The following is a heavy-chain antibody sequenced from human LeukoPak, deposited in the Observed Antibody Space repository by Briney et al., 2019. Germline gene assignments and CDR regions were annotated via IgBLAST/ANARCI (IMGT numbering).Heavy chain of an antibody. V-gene: IGHV3-15*01. CDR3: ATCNGDCYFNF. D-gene: IGHD2-21*02. CDR2: VKSKAVGETT. J-gene: IGHJ4*02. CDR1: GFTFSDAW. Sequence: GGSLRLSCAASGFTFSDAWMNSVRQAPGKGLEWVARVKSKAVGETTSYAAPVRGRLSISRDDSRDMLYLQMNSLETEDTAVYYCATCNGDCYFNFWGQGTLVTVSS.